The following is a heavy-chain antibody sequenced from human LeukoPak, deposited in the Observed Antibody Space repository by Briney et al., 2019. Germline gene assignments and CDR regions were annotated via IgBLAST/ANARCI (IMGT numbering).Heavy chain of an antibody. J-gene: IGHJ5*02. CDR2: VYSRGST. V-gene: IGHV4-4*07. D-gene: IGHD3-16*01. CDR3: ARSYNDSNWFDP. CDR1: GGSISSHY. Sequence: SETLSLTCTVSGGSISSHYWNWIRQPAGKRLEWIGRVYSRGSTNYNPSLKSRVTVSVDNSKNQFSLKLSSVTVADTAVYYCARSYNDSNWFDPWGQGILVTVSA.